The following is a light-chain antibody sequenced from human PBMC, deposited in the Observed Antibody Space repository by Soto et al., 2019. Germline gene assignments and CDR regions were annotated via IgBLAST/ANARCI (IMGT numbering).Light chain of an antibody. CDR3: QQYDSSPRT. Sequence: EIVLTQSPGTLSLSPGETATLSCRASQRVRSSYLAWYQQRPGQAPRLLIYGASIRATGIPDRFSGSGSGTDFTFTITRLEHEDFAVYYCQQYDSSPRTFGQGTNVEIK. V-gene: IGKV3-20*01. CDR2: GAS. CDR1: QRVRSSY. J-gene: IGKJ1*01.